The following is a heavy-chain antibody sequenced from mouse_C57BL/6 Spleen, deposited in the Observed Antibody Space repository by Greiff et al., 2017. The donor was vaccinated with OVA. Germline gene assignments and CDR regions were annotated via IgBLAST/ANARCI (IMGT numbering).Heavy chain of an antibody. V-gene: IGHV1-81*01. CDR1: GYTFTSYG. CDR2: IYPRSGNT. Sequence: VQLQQSGAELARPGASVKLSCKASGYTFTSYGISWVKQRTGQGLEWIGEIYPRSGNTYYNEKFKGKSTLTADKSSSTAYMELRSLTSEDSAVYFCARYDYDGYYAMDYWGQGTSVTVSS. CDR3: ARYDYDGYYAMDY. D-gene: IGHD2-4*01. J-gene: IGHJ4*01.